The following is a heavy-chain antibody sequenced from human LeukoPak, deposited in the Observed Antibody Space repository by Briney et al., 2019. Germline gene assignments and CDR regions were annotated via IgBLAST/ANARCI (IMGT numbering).Heavy chain of an antibody. D-gene: IGHD2-2*02. CDR2: ISAYNGNT. CDR3: ARALIVVPAAIHPNYYYYGMDV. CDR1: GYTFTSYG. J-gene: IGHJ6*02. V-gene: IGHV1-18*01. Sequence: ASVKVSCKASGYTFTSYGISWVRQAPGQGLEWMGWISAYNGNTNYAQKLQGRVTMTTDTSTSTACMELRSLRSDDTAVYYCARALIVVPAAIHPNYYYYGMDVWGQGTTVTVSS.